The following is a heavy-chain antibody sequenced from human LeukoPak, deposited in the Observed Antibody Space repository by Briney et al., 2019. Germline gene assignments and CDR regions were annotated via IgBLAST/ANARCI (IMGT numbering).Heavy chain of an antibody. CDR3: ARSSGDVVVIGY. Sequence: SETLSLTCTVSGGSISSGGYYWSWIRQHPGKGLEWIGYIYYSGSTYYNPSLKSRVTISVDTSKNQFSLKLSSVTAADTAVYYCARSSGDVVVIGYWGQGTLVTVSS. CDR2: IYYSGST. CDR1: GGSISSGGYY. D-gene: IGHD3-22*01. J-gene: IGHJ4*02. V-gene: IGHV4-31*03.